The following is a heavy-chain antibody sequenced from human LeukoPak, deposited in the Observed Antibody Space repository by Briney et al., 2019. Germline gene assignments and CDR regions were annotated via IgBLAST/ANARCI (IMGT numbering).Heavy chain of an antibody. CDR2: IFYSGTT. Sequence: SETLSLTCTVSGGSISSYSWSWIRQPPGKGLEWIGYIFYSGTTNYNPSLKSRVTISVDTSKNQFSLRLSSVTAADTAVYYCARRVPGGYFGLWGRGTLVTVSS. CDR3: ARRVPGGYFGL. J-gene: IGHJ2*01. V-gene: IGHV4-59*08. D-gene: IGHD2-8*02. CDR1: GGSISSYS.